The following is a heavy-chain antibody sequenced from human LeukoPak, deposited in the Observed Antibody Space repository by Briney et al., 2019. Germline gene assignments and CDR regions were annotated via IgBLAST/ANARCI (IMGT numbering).Heavy chain of an antibody. D-gene: IGHD5-18*01. Sequence: ASVKVSCKASGYTFTGYYIHWVRQAPGQGLEWMGRINPNSGGTNYAQKFQGRVTMTRDTSISTAYMELSRLRPDDTAVYYCARLWIQLWSGFDYWGQGTLVTVSS. J-gene: IGHJ4*02. V-gene: IGHV1-2*06. CDR2: INPNSGGT. CDR3: ARLWIQLWSGFDY. CDR1: GYTFTGYY.